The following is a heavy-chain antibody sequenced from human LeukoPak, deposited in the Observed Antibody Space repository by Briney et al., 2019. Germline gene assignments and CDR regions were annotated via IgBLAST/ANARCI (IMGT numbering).Heavy chain of an antibody. Sequence: GASVKVSCKASGYTFTSYDINWVRQATGQGLEWMGWMNPNRGNTGYAQKFQGRVTITRNTSISTAYMELSSLRSEDTAVYYCASSYSYGNLDYWGQGTLVTVSS. D-gene: IGHD5-18*01. V-gene: IGHV1-8*03. CDR3: ASSYSYGNLDY. CDR1: GYTFTSYD. CDR2: MNPNRGNT. J-gene: IGHJ4*02.